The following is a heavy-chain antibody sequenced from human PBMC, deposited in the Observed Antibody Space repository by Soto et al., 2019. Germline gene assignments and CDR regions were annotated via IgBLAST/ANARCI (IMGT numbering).Heavy chain of an antibody. V-gene: IGHV1-18*04. CDR2: TSAFYGNS. CDR3: ARLVVAVSPLDY. J-gene: IGHJ4*02. CDR1: GYPFSSYG. Sequence: QVHLVQSAAEVKKPGASVTVSCKASGYPFSSYGITWVRQAPGQGLEWMGWTSAFYGNSTYSVKFQGRVTMTSDTCTSTAYMALTILKSDDTAVYYCARLVVAVSPLDYLGQGTLVTFSS. D-gene: IGHD2-15*01.